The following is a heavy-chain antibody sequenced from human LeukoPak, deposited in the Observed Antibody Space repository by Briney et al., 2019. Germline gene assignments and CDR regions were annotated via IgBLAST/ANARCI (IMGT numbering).Heavy chain of an antibody. Sequence: PSQTLSLTCTVSGGSISSGSYYWSWIRQPPGKGLEWIGRIDTSGNTNYKPSLKSRVTMSVDTSKNQFSLKLSSVTAADTAVYYCARLPHTIAAAGSRRYYYYYMDVWGKGTTVTVSS. CDR1: GGSISSGSYY. V-gene: IGHV4-61*02. CDR2: IDTSGNT. D-gene: IGHD6-13*01. J-gene: IGHJ6*03. CDR3: ARLPHTIAAAGSRRYYYYYMDV.